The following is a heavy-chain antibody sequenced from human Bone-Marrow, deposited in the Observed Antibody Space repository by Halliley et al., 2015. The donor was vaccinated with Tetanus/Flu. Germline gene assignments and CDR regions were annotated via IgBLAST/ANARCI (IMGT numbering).Heavy chain of an antibody. CDR2: VPSGGAT. CDR3: ARDYGSDRTGYYGLDV. Sequence: VVPSGGATFYADSGRGRFTISRDNSKNTLYLQMNSLRVDDTAMYYCARDYGSDRTGYYGLDVWGQGATVTVSS. V-gene: IGHV3-53*01. J-gene: IGHJ6*02. D-gene: IGHD3-10*01.